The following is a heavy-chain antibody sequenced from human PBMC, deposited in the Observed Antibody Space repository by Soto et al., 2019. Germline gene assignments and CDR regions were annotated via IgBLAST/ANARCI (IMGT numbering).Heavy chain of an antibody. Sequence: VKVSCKDSVFTFTSSAVQWVRQARRQRLEWIGWIVVGSGNTNYAQKFQERVTITRDMSTSTAYMELSSLRSEDTAVCYCAAAGPLHYYDSSGYSDYWGQGTLVTVSS. J-gene: IGHJ4*02. CDR2: IVVGSGNT. D-gene: IGHD3-22*01. CDR3: AAAGPLHYYDSSGYSDY. CDR1: VFTFTSSA. V-gene: IGHV1-58*01.